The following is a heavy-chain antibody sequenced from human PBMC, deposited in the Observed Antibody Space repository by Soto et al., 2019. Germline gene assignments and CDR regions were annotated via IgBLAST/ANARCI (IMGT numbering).Heavy chain of an antibody. Sequence: GGSLRLSCAASGFTFSSYAMSWVRQAPGKGLEWVSAISGSGGSTYYADSVKGRFTISRDNSKNTLYLQMNSLRAEETAVYYCAKDSAAGGYGMDVWGQGTTVTVSS. CDR2: ISGSGGST. V-gene: IGHV3-23*01. D-gene: IGHD6-13*01. J-gene: IGHJ6*02. CDR3: AKDSAAGGYGMDV. CDR1: GFTFSSYA.